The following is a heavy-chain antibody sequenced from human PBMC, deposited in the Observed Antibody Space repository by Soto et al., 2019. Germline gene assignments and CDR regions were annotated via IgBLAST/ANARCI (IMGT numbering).Heavy chain of an antibody. V-gene: IGHV4-59*01. CDR3: ARVRSTNFWSGYNYYCYGMDV. Sequence: SSTLYLTCTFSSGSISSYYWSWIRKPPGKGLEWIGYIYYSGSTNYNPSLKSRVTISVDTSKNQFSLKLSSVTAADTAVYYCARVRSTNFWSGYNYYCYGMDVWGQGTTVTVSS. D-gene: IGHD3-3*01. CDR2: IYYSGST. J-gene: IGHJ6*02. CDR1: SGSISSYY.